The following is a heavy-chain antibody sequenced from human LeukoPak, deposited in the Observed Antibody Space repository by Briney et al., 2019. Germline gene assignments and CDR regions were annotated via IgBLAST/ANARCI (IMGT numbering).Heavy chain of an antibody. Sequence: ASVKVSCKASGYTFTSYGISWVRQAPGQGLEWMGWISAYNGNTNYARKLQGRVTMTTDTSTSTAYMELRSLRSDDTAVYYCARAQTTRYGGNSGGAFDIWGQGTMVTVSS. CDR3: ARAQTTRYGGNSGGAFDI. V-gene: IGHV1-18*01. CDR1: GYTFTSYG. CDR2: ISAYNGNT. D-gene: IGHD4-23*01. J-gene: IGHJ3*02.